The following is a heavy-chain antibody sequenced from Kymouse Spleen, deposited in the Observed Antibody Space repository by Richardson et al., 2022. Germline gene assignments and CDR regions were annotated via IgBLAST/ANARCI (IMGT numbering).Heavy chain of an antibody. V-gene: IGHV3-48*02. CDR2: ISSSSSTI. CDR1: GFTFSSYS. CDR3: ARASLGGATEAYYYYYYGMDV. Sequence: EVQLVESGGGLVQPGGSLRLSCAASGFTFSSYSMNWVRQAPGKGLEWVSYISSSSSTIYYADSVKGRFTISRDNAKNSLYLQMNSLRDEDTAVYYCARASLGGATEAYYYYYYGMDVWGQGTTVTVSS. D-gene: IGHD1-26*01. J-gene: IGHJ6*02.